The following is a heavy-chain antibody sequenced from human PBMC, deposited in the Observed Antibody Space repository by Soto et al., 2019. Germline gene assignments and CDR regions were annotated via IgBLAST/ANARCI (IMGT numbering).Heavy chain of an antibody. CDR3: ARDKDYYDSSGFDY. Sequence: SETLSLTCTVSGGSISSYYWSWIRQPPGKGLEWIGYIYYSGSTNYNPSLKSRVTISVDTSKNQFSLKLSSVTAADTAVYYCARDKDYYDSSGFDYWGQGTLVTVSS. CDR1: GGSISSYY. D-gene: IGHD3-22*01. J-gene: IGHJ4*02. V-gene: IGHV4-59*01. CDR2: IYYSGST.